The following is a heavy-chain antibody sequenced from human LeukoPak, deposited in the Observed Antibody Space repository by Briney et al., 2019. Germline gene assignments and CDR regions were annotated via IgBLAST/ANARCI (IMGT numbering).Heavy chain of an antibody. V-gene: IGHV4-39*01. Sequence: PSETLSPTCTVSGGSISSNSHYWGWIRQPPGKGLEWIGSIYYSGNTCYNPSLKSRVTTSIDTSKNQFSLKVMSVTAADTAVYYCASPPTDLGAFDYGGQEPLVPVPS. CDR2: IYYSGNT. CDR3: ASPPTDLGAFDY. J-gene: IGHJ4*02. CDR1: GGSISSNSHY.